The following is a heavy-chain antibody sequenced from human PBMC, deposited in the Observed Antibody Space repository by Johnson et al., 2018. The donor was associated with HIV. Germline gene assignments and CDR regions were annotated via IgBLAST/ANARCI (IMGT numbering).Heavy chain of an antibody. CDR2: MYADDRT. J-gene: IGHJ3*01. CDR3: AKDSPSGGYYKKAFDV. Sequence: VQLVESGGVVVQPGGSLRLSCAASGFTFSDAWMSWVRQAPGKGLEWVAVMYADDRTYYADSVKGRFTVSRDSSKNTVHLQMNTLRPEYTAVYYCAKDSPSGGYYKKAFDVWGQGTKVTVSS. D-gene: IGHD1-26*01. V-gene: IGHV3-66*02. CDR1: GFTFSDAW.